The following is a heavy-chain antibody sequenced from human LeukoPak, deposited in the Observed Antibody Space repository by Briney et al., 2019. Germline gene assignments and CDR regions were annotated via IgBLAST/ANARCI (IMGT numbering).Heavy chain of an antibody. CDR2: INHSGST. Sequence: PSETLSLTCAVYGGSFSGYYWSWIRQPPGKGLEWIGEINHSGSTNYNPSHKSRVTISVDTSKNQFSLKLSSVTAADTAVYYCARHGSTYALRNWGQGTLVTVSS. CDR1: GGSFSGYY. V-gene: IGHV4-34*01. CDR3: ARHGSTYALRN. J-gene: IGHJ4*02. D-gene: IGHD2-2*01.